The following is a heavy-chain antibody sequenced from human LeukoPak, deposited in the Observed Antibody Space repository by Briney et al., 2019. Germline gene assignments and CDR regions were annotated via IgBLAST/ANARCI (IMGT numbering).Heavy chain of an antibody. CDR1: GFTVSSNH. J-gene: IGHJ4*02. CDR2: IYSGGST. D-gene: IGHD3-22*01. Sequence: PGGSLRLSCAASGFTVSSNHMSWVRQAPGKGLEWVSVIYSGGSTYYADSVKGRFIISRDNSKNTLYFQMNSLRPEDTAVYYCARDRGGDSSGYSDYWGQGTLVTVSS. CDR3: ARDRGGDSSGYSDY. V-gene: IGHV3-66*02.